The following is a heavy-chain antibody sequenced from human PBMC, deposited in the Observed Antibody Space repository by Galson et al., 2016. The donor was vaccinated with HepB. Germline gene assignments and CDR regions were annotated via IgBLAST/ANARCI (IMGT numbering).Heavy chain of an antibody. CDR2: TYYRLKWNN. D-gene: IGHD3-3*01. CDR1: GDSVSSSRAA. Sequence: CAISGDSVSSSRAAWNWIRQSPSRGLEWLGRTYYRLKWNNDYAVSVKSRIIINPDTSKNRFSLQLKSVTPEDTAVYYCARAVEYYTFWSRLYGMDVWGQGPTVIVSS. J-gene: IGHJ6*02. CDR3: ARAVEYYTFWSRLYGMDV. V-gene: IGHV6-1*01.